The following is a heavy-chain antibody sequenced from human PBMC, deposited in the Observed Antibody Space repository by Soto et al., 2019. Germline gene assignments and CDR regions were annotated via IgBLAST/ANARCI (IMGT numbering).Heavy chain of an antibody. CDR1: GFTFSSYA. J-gene: IGHJ4*02. V-gene: IGHV3-23*01. Sequence: GGSLRLSCAASGFTFSSYAMSLVRQAPGKGLEWVSSISSSGGSTYYADSVKGRFTISRDKSKNTLYLQMNSLRAEDTAVYYCAKDPVYIFWAQGTMVTVSS. CDR3: AKDPVYIF. D-gene: IGHD5-12*01. CDR2: ISSSGGST.